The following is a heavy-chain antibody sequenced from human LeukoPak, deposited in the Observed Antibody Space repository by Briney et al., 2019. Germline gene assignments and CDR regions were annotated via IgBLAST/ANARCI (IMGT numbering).Heavy chain of an antibody. D-gene: IGHD2-21*02. V-gene: IGHV3-21*01. CDR1: GFTFSSYN. CDR3: TRGQSYRGADCYSD. CDR2: ISSSGTYI. J-gene: IGHJ4*02. Sequence: PGGSLRLSCAASGFTFSSYNINWVRQAPGKGLEWVSSISSSGTYIYYAAAVKGRFTISRDNAKNSLYLQMNSLRVEDTALYYCTRGQSYRGADCYSDWGQGTLVTVSS.